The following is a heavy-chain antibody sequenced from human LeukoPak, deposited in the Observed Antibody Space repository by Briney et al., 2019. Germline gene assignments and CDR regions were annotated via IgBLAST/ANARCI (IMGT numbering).Heavy chain of an antibody. J-gene: IGHJ4*02. CDR3: ASKLLPAAEQGLAY. CDR2: IDYSGST. V-gene: IGHV4-39*07. CDR1: GDSSYNSLYS. Sequence: SETLSLTCTVSGDSSYNSLYSWGWIRQPPGKGLEWIGSIDYSGSTHYNPSLKSRATISIDTSKNQFSLNLYSVTAADTAVYYCASKLLPAAEQGLAYWGQGTLVTVSS. D-gene: IGHD2-2*01.